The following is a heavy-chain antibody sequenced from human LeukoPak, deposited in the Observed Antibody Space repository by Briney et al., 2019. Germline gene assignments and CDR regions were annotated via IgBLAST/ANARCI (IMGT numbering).Heavy chain of an antibody. Sequence: SETLSLTCTVSGGSISSSSYYWGWIRQPPGKGLEWIGSIYYSGSTYYNPSLKSRVTISADTSKNQFSLKLSSVTAADTAVYYCARQSYYDSRFEHWGQGTLVTVSS. V-gene: IGHV4-39*01. CDR2: IYYSGST. CDR3: ARQSYYDSRFEH. J-gene: IGHJ4*02. CDR1: GGSISSSSYY. D-gene: IGHD3-22*01.